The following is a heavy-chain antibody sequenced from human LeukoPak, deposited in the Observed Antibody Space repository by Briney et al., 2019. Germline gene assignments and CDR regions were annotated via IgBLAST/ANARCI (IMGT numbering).Heavy chain of an antibody. CDR3: ANIAVAGTSY. V-gene: IGHV3-9*01. CDR2: IGWNKDKI. D-gene: IGHD6-19*01. Sequence: PGMSLRLSCAASGFTFDDYFMHWVRHAPGKGLEWVSSIGWNKDKILYADSVKGRFTISRDNSKNTLYLQMNSLRAEDTAVYYCANIAVAGTSYWGQGTLVTVSS. CDR1: GFTFDDYF. J-gene: IGHJ4*02.